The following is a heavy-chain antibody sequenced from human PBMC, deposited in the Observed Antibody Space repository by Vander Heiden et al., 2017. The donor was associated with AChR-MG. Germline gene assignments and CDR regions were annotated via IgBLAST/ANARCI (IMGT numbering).Heavy chain of an antibody. Sequence: QVQLVQSGAEVKKPGASVKVSCKASGYTFPGYYMHWVRQAPGQGLEWMGWINPNSGGTNYAQKFQGRVTMTRDTSISTAYMELSRLRSDDTAVYYCARAQYLLLLTYGMDVWGQGTTVTVS. CDR2: INPNSGGT. J-gene: IGHJ6*02. CDR3: ARAQYLLLLTYGMDV. D-gene: IGHD3-22*01. V-gene: IGHV1-2*02. CDR1: GYTFPGYY.